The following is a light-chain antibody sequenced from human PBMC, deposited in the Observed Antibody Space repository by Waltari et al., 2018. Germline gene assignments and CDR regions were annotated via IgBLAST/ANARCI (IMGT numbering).Light chain of an antibody. J-gene: IGLJ2*01. CDR2: EVT. V-gene: IGLV2-14*02. CDR1: TSDVGSGNL. CDR3: SSYTSSSVV. Sequence: SALTQPASVSGSLGPSITLSCSGSTSDVGSGNLVSWYQQFPGTVPKLIIYEVTKRPSGVSSRFSGSKSGNMASLTISGLQPEDEADYYCSSYTSSSVVFGGGTKLTVL.